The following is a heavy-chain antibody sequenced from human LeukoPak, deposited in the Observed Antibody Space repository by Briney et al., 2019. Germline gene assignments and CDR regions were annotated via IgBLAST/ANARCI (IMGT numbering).Heavy chain of an antibody. CDR1: GYTFTGYY. Sequence: RASVKVSCKASGYTFTGYYMHWVRQAPGQGLEWVGWINPTSGGTNYAQKFQGRVTMTRDTSISTAYMELSRLRSDDTAEYYCARALYYDSSGYYSSSYYYFQHWGQGTLVTVSS. J-gene: IGHJ1*01. CDR3: ARALYYDSSGYYSSSYYYFQH. V-gene: IGHV1-2*02. D-gene: IGHD3-22*01. CDR2: INPTSGGT.